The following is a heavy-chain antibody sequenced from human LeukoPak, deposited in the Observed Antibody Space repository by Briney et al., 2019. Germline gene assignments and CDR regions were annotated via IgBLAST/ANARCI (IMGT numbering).Heavy chain of an antibody. CDR1: GFTFSGYG. D-gene: IGHD6-13*01. CDR3: PKEGNYYYGMDV. Sequence: GGSLRLSCAASGFTFSGYGMHWVRQAPGKGLEGVAVISYDGSNKYYADSVKGRFTISRDNSKNTLYLQLNSLRADDTAVYYCPKEGNYYYGMDVWGQGPTVTVSS. J-gene: IGHJ6*02. CDR2: ISYDGSNK. V-gene: IGHV3-30*18.